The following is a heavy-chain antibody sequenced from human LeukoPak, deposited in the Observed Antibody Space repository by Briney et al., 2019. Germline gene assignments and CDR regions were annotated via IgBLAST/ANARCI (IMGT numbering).Heavy chain of an antibody. D-gene: IGHD1-1*01. Sequence: PSETLSLTCTVSGGSISSYYWSWIRQPPGKGLEWIAYIYNTGSTNYNPSLKSRVTISIDTSRNQFSLKLSSVTAADTAVYYCARQGGVSWNDPVYNRFDPWGQGTLVTVSS. CDR3: ARQGGVSWNDPVYNRFDP. CDR1: GGSISSYY. V-gene: IGHV4-59*08. J-gene: IGHJ5*02. CDR2: IYNTGST.